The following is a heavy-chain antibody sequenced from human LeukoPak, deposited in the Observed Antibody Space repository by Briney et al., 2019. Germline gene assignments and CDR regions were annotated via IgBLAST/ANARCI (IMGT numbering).Heavy chain of an antibody. D-gene: IGHD3-3*01. CDR1: GGSFSGYY. CDR2: INHSGST. Sequence: SETLSLTCAVYGGSFSGYYWSWIRQPPGKGLEWIGEINHSGSTNYNPSLKSRVTISVDTSMNQFSLKMSSVTAADTAVYYCARHSLYYDFSLFDYWGLGTLVTVSS. J-gene: IGHJ4*02. CDR3: ARHSLYYDFSLFDY. V-gene: IGHV4-34*01.